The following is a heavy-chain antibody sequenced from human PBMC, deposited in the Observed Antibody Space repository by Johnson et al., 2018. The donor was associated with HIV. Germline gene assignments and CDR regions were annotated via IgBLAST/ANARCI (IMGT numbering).Heavy chain of an antibody. CDR1: GFTFSSYA. Sequence: VQLVESGGGVVQPGRSLRLSCAASGFTFSSYAMHWVRQAPGKGLEWVAVIWYDGSNKYYADSVKGRFTISRDNSKNTLYLQMSSLKVEDTAMYYCARDGESQQLPLGDAFDVWGQGTMVTVSS. D-gene: IGHD6-13*01. CDR3: ARDGESQQLPLGDAFDV. V-gene: IGHV3-33*08. CDR2: IWYDGSNK. J-gene: IGHJ3*01.